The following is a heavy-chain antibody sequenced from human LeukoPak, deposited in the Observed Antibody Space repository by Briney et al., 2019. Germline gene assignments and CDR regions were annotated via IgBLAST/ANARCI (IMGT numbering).Heavy chain of an antibody. J-gene: IGHJ4*02. CDR3: ARDSTAGTFDY. CDR1: GGSISSYY. D-gene: IGHD3-10*01. V-gene: IGHV4-59*01. CDR2: IYYSGST. Sequence: ASETLSLTCTVSGGSISSYYWSWIRQPPGKGLEWIGYIYYSGSTNYNPFLKSRVTISVDTSKNQFSLKLSSVTAADTAVYYCARDSTAGTFDYWGQGTLVTVSS.